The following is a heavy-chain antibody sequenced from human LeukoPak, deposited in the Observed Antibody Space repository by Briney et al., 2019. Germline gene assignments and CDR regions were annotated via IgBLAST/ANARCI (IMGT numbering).Heavy chain of an antibody. D-gene: IGHD3-22*01. Sequence: GGSLRLSCSASGFTFSRYLMHWVRLAPGKGLEYVSAISTNGGSTYYADSVKGRFTISRDNSKNTLYLQMSSLRTEDTAVYYCVKDANCYDSSVYYDYWGQGTLVTVSS. CDR2: ISTNGGST. J-gene: IGHJ4*02. CDR1: GFTFSRYL. CDR3: VKDANCYDSSVYYDY. V-gene: IGHV3-64D*06.